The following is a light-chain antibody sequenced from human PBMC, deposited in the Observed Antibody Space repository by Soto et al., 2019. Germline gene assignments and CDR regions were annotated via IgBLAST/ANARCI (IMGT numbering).Light chain of an antibody. Sequence: EIGLTQSAGTLSLSPGERAILSCMASQSVTSTYLAWYQQKPGQAPRLLIYGVSSRATGIPDRFSGSGSETDFALTISRLESEDFATYYCQQSYSALLTFGGGTKV. CDR3: QQSYSALLT. V-gene: IGKV3-20*01. CDR1: QSVTSTY. CDR2: GVS. J-gene: IGKJ4*01.